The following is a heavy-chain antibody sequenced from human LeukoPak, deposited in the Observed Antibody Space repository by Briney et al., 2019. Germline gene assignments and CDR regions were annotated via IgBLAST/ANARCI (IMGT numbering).Heavy chain of an antibody. V-gene: IGHV4-38-2*01. CDR3: AKRYCSSTTSYDDRGALDY. Sequence: GSLRLSCAASGFTFSSYSMNWVRQAPGKGLEWIGSIYHSGSTYYNPSLKSRVTISVDTSKNQFSLKLSSVTAADTAVYYCAKRYCSSTTSYDDRGALDYWGQGTLVTVSS. J-gene: IGHJ4*02. D-gene: IGHD2-2*01. CDR2: IYHSGST. CDR1: GFTFSSYS.